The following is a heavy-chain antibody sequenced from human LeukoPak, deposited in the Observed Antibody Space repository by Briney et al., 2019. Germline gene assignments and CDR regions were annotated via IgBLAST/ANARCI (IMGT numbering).Heavy chain of an antibody. D-gene: IGHD5-24*01. CDR1: GYTFTGYY. V-gene: IGHV1-2*04. CDR3: ARDHGPEMATIPGY. CDR2: INPNSGDT. Sequence: ASVKVSCKASGYTFTGYYIHWVRQAPGQGLEWMGWINPNSGDTKYAQQFQGWVTMTGDTSISTAYMELSRLRSDDTAVYYCARDHGPEMATIPGYWGQGTLVTVSS. J-gene: IGHJ4*02.